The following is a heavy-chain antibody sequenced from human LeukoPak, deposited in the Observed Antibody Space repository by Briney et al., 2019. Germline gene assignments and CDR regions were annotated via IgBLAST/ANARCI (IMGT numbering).Heavy chain of an antibody. Sequence: GGSLRLSCAASGFTFSSYAMHWVRQAPGKGLEYVSAISSNGGSTYYANSVKGRFTISRDNSKNTLYLQMGSLRAEDMAVYYCAREGTGYSSGWYVEGFDYWGQGTLVTVSS. CDR3: AREGTGYSSGWYVEGFDY. CDR2: ISSNGGST. D-gene: IGHD6-19*01. CDR1: GFTFSSYA. V-gene: IGHV3-64*01. J-gene: IGHJ4*02.